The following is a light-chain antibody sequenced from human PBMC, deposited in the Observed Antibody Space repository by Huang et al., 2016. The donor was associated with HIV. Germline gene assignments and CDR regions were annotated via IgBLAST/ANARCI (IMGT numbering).Light chain of an antibody. CDR2: DVS. V-gene: IGKV3-15*01. J-gene: IGKJ1*01. CDR1: QSVKR. CDR3: QQYDDWPPWS. Sequence: EIVMTQSPPTLSASPGERATLSCRASQSVKRLAWYQQRPGQAPKLVVYDVSSRATGTPARFSGSGSGTDFTLTINTLQSEDFALYYCQQYDDWPPWSFGQGTRVDMK.